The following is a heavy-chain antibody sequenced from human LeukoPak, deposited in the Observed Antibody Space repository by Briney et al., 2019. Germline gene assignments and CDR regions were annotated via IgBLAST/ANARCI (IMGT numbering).Heavy chain of an antibody. Sequence: ASVKVSCKASGYTFTNYGLFWVRQGPGQGLEWMGWISANTGNTKFLQNLKGRVTMNTDTATSTAYMELRNLSSVDTAVYYCARSSSGYNYRYNYGMDVWGQGTTVIVCS. CDR1: GYTFTNYG. CDR2: ISANTGNT. CDR3: ARSSSGYNYRYNYGMDV. V-gene: IGHV1-18*01. J-gene: IGHJ6*02. D-gene: IGHD5-12*01.